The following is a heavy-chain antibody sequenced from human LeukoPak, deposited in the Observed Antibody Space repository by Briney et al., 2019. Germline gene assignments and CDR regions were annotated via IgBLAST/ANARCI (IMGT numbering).Heavy chain of an antibody. Sequence: SETLSFTCTVSGGSISSYYWSWIRQPPGKGLEWIGYIYTSGSTNYNPSLKSRVTISVDTSKNQFSLKLSSVTAADTAVYYCTRQGPGDGYNFYYYYYMDVWGKGTTVTVSS. V-gene: IGHV4-4*09. CDR1: GGSISSYY. D-gene: IGHD5-24*01. CDR3: TRQGPGDGYNFYYYYYMDV. CDR2: IYTSGST. J-gene: IGHJ6*03.